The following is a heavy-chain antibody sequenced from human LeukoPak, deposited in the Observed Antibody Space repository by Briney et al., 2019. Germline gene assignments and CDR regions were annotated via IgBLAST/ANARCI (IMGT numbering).Heavy chain of an antibody. D-gene: IGHD3-10*01. Sequence: GGSLRLSCAASRFTFSSDAMSWVRQAPGEGLEWGSGIGSGGSSTYYADSVKGRFTTTTDNTKNTLYLQMNSLRVEATAVYYCANWVEGTMDYFDYWGQGTLVTVSS. J-gene: IGHJ4*02. CDR3: ANWVEGTMDYFDY. CDR1: RFTFSSDA. CDR2: IGSGGSST. V-gene: IGHV3-23*01.